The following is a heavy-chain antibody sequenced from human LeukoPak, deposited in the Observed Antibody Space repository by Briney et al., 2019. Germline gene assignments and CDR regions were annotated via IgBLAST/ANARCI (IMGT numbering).Heavy chain of an antibody. CDR3: AKDCQSRYYDFWSGYYPYYYYYGMDV. D-gene: IGHD3-3*01. V-gene: IGHV3-23*01. CDR2: ISGSGGST. Sequence: HPGGSLRLSCAASGFTFSSYAMSWVRQAPGKGLEWVSAISGSGGSTYYADSVKGRFTISRDNSKNTLYLQMNSLRAEDTAVYYCAKDCQSRYYDFWSGYYPYYYYYGMDVWGQGTTVTVSS. CDR1: GFTFSSYA. J-gene: IGHJ6*02.